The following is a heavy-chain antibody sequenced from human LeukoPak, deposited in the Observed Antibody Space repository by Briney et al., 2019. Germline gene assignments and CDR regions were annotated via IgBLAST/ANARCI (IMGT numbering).Heavy chain of an antibody. Sequence: ASVKVSCKASGYTFTSYDINWVRQATGQGLEWMGWMNPNSGNTGYAQKFQGRVTMTRNTSISTAYMELSSLRSEDTAVYYCARDPDPHDYGDYEEGFWYYYAMDVWGKGATVTVSS. D-gene: IGHD4-17*01. CDR2: MNPNSGNT. CDR3: ARDPDPHDYGDYEEGFWYYYAMDV. J-gene: IGHJ6*04. CDR1: GYTFTSYD. V-gene: IGHV1-8*01.